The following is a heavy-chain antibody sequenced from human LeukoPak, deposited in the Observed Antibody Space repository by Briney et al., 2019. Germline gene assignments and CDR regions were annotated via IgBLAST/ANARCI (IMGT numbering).Heavy chain of an antibody. J-gene: IGHJ4*02. V-gene: IGHV3-30*02. Sequence: TGGSLRLSCAASGFTFSSYGMHWVRQAPGKGLEWVAFIRYDGSNKYYADSVKGRLTISRDNSKNTLYLQMNSLRAEDTAVYYCAIYSGHDSHEAFDYWGQGTLVTVSS. D-gene: IGHD5-12*01. CDR3: AIYSGHDSHEAFDY. CDR2: IRYDGSNK. CDR1: GFTFSSYG.